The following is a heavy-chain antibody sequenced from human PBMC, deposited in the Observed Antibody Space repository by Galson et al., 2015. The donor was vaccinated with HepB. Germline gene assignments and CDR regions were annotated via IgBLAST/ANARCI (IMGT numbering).Heavy chain of an antibody. Sequence: SVKVSCKASGYTFTSYAMNWVRQAPGQGLEWMGWINTNTGNPTYAQGFTGRFVFSLDTSVSTAYLQMNSLKTEDTAVYYCTSHSSGYYYPADYFDYWGQGTLVTVSS. V-gene: IGHV7-4-1*02. CDR2: INTNTGNP. CDR1: GYTFTSYA. CDR3: TSHSSGYYYPADYFDY. D-gene: IGHD3-22*01. J-gene: IGHJ4*02.